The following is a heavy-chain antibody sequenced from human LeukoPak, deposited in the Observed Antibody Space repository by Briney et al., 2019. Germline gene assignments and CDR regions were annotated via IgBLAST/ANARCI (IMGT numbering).Heavy chain of an antibody. J-gene: IGHJ4*02. V-gene: IGHV3-23*01. D-gene: IGHD6-13*01. CDR2: ISGSGGST. Sequence: PGGSLRLSCAASGFTFSGYAMSSVRQAPRKRLEWVSAISGSGGSTYYADSVKGRFTISRDNTKNTLYLQMNSLRAEDTAVYYCAKDHAAGSFDYWGQGTLVTVSS. CDR3: AKDHAAGSFDY. CDR1: GFTFSGYA.